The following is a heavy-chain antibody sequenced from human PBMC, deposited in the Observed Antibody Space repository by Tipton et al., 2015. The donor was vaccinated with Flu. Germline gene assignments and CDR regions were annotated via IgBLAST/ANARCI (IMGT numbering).Heavy chain of an antibody. CDR3: ARRDHSNYVSEPKNWFDP. CDR1: GDSIGSRYY. CDR2: VHQTGST. V-gene: IGHV4-38-2*01. Sequence: TLSLTCSVFGDSIGSRYYWAWIRQSPGKGLEWIGNVHQTGSTYYNPSLTSRVTIAVDRPRNQFSLRLTSVTAADTAVYYCARRDHSNYVSEPKNWFDPWGQGTLVTVSS. J-gene: IGHJ5*02. D-gene: IGHD4-11*01.